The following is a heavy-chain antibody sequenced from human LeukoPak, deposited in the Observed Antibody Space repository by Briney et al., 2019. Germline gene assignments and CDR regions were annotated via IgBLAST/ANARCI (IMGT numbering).Heavy chain of an antibody. CDR3: ASHLGHSDWFDP. CDR2: IYASGST. Sequence: TSETLSLTCTVSGGSISGYFWSWIRQPAGKGLEWIGRIYASGSTNYNPSLRSRVTMSVDTSKNQFSLKLTSVTAADTAVYYCASHLGHSDWFDPWGQGTLVTVSS. D-gene: IGHD3-16*01. J-gene: IGHJ5*02. V-gene: IGHV4-4*07. CDR1: GGSISGYF.